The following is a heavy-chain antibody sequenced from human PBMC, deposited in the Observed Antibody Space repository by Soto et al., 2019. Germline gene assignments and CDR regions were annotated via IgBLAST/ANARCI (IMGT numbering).Heavy chain of an antibody. Sequence: GEALRLSCGASGFRFSGYGMNWVRQAPGNGLELISYISSSGSLIYYADSQKGRFTISRDNAKNSQYLQMNSLRAEDTAVYYCATTVTTVDYWGQRSLGTAAS. CDR3: ATTVTTVDY. J-gene: IGHJ4*02. D-gene: IGHD4-17*01. CDR2: ISSSGSLI. V-gene: IGHV3-48*03. CDR1: GFRFSGYG.